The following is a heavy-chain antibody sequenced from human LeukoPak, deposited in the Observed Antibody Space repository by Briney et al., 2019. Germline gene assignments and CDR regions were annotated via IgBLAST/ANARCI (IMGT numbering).Heavy chain of an antibody. Sequence: GGSLRLSCAASGFXFSSYEINWVRQAPGKGLEWVSYISSSGSTIYYADPVKGRFTISRDNAKNSLYLQMNSLRAEDTAVYYCAREGAYYDSSPDAFDIWGQGTMVTVSS. CDR2: ISSSGSTI. CDR1: GFXFSSYE. J-gene: IGHJ3*02. D-gene: IGHD3-22*01. CDR3: AREGAYYDSSPDAFDI. V-gene: IGHV3-48*03.